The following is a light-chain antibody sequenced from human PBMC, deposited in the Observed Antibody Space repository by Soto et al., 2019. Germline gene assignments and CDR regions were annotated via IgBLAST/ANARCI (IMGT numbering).Light chain of an antibody. V-gene: IGKV3-15*01. CDR2: GAS. J-gene: IGKJ1*01. Sequence: EIVMTQSPATLSVSPGERATLSCRASQSVSSNLAWYQQKPGQAPRLLIYGASTRATGIPARFSGSGSRTDFTLTLSSLQSEDFAVYYCQQYNNWPPWTFGQGTKVEIK. CDR1: QSVSSN. CDR3: QQYNNWPPWT.